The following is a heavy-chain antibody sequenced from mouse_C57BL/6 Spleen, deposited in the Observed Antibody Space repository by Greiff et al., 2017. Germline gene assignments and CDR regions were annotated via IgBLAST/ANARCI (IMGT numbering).Heavy chain of an antibody. CDR1: GYSFTDYN. CDR3: ARERDSSSHYRYFEV. D-gene: IGHD3-2*01. V-gene: IGHV1-39*01. Sequence: VQLQQSGPELVKPGASVKISCKASGYSFTDYNMNWVKQSNGKSLEWIGVINPSYGTTNYNQKFKGKATLPVDQSSSTAYMQLNKLTSEDSAVXYCARERDSSSHYRYFEVWGTGTTVTVSS. CDR2: INPSYGTT. J-gene: IGHJ1*03.